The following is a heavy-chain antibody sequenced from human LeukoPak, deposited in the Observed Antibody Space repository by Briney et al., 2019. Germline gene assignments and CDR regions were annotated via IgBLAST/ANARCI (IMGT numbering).Heavy chain of an antibody. Sequence: ASVKVSCKASGYTFTSYGISWVRQAPGQGLEWMGWISAYNGNTNYAQKLQGRVTMTTDTSTSTAYMELRSLRSDDTAVYYCAGDEWVYQLLPNPAYNWFDPWGQGTLVTVSS. V-gene: IGHV1-18*01. D-gene: IGHD2-2*01. CDR3: AGDEWVYQLLPNPAYNWFDP. J-gene: IGHJ5*02. CDR1: GYTFTSYG. CDR2: ISAYNGNT.